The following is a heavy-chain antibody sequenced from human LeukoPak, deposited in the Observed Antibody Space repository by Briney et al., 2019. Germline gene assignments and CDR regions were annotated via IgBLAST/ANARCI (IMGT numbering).Heavy chain of an antibody. CDR2: ISYDGSNK. CDR3: ARERSLLWFGPPDY. CDR1: GFTFSSYA. D-gene: IGHD3-10*01. V-gene: IGHV3-30-3*01. J-gene: IGHJ4*02. Sequence: PGGSLRLSCAASGFTFSSYAMHWVRQAPGKGLEWVAVISYDGSNKYYADSVKGRFTISRDDSKNTLYLQMNSLRAEDTAVYYCARERSLLWFGPPDYWGQGTLVTVSS.